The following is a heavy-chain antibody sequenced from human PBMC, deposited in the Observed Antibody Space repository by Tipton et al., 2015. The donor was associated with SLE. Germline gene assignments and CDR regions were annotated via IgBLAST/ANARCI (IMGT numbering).Heavy chain of an antibody. CDR3: ARGNPASYFFDY. D-gene: IGHD3-10*01. J-gene: IGHJ4*02. Sequence: SLRLSCTASGFTFSSYSMNWVRQAPGKGLEWVSAISGSGVDPYYADSVKGRFTISRDTSKNTLYLQIHSLRADDTAVFYCARGNPASYFFDYWGQGALVTVSS. CDR2: ISGSGVDP. V-gene: IGHV3-21*01. CDR1: GFTFSSYS.